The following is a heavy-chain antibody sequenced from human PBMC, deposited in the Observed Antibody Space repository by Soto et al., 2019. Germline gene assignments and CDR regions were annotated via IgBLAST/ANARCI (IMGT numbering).Heavy chain of an antibody. CDR1: GSTIASSA. V-gene: IGHV1-58*01. J-gene: IGHJ4*02. CDR2: IVVGSGNT. Sequence: AVPVSCKASGSTIASSAVLWARQYPGQPLEWMGWIVVGSGNTKYSQKFQDRVTITRDTSTSTAYMELSSLRSEDTAVYCCARAVAVAADFDYWGQGTLVTVSS. D-gene: IGHD6-19*01. CDR3: ARAVAVAADFDY.